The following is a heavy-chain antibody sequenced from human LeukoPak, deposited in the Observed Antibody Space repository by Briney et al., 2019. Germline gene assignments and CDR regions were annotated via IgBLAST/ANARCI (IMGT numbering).Heavy chain of an antibody. CDR1: GGSISTYY. D-gene: IGHD3-3*01. V-gene: IGHV4-59*01. CDR2: IYYSGIS. J-gene: IGHJ4*02. Sequence: SETLSLTCTVSGGSISTYYWSWIRQPPGKGLGWIGYIYYSGISNYNPSLKSRVTISVDTSKNQFSLRLSSVTAADTAVYYCARVNSGSYDFWSGYYSYYFDYWGQGTLVTVSS. CDR3: ARVNSGSYDFWSGYYSYYFDY.